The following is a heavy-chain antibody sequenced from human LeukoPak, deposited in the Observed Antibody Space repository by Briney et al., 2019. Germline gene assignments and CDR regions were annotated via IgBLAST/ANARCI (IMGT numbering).Heavy chain of an antibody. CDR3: ARGESTVPYYFDY. V-gene: IGHV1-3*01. Sequence: ASVKVSCKASGYTFTSYYMHWVRQAPGQRLEWMGWINAGNGNTKYSQKFQGRVTITRDTSASTAYMELSSLRSEDTAVYYCARGESTVPYYFDYWGQGTLVTVSS. CDR1: GYTFTSYY. CDR2: INAGNGNT. J-gene: IGHJ4*02. D-gene: IGHD3-10*01.